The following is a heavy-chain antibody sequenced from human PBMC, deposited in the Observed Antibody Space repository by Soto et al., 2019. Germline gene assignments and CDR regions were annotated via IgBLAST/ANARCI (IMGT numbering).Heavy chain of an antibody. CDR2: IYYSGST. D-gene: IGHD3-9*01. J-gene: IGHJ4*02. Sequence: SETLSLTCTVSGGSINSYYWGWIRQPPGKGLEWIGSIYYSGSTYYNPSLKSRVTISVDKSKNQFSLKLSSVTAADTAVYYCARLEGLATISYYFDYWGQGTLVTVSS. V-gene: IGHV4-39*01. CDR3: ARLEGLATISYYFDY. CDR1: GGSINSYY.